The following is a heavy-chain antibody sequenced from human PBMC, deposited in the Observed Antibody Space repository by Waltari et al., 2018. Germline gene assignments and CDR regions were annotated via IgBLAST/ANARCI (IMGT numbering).Heavy chain of an antibody. D-gene: IGHD3-10*01. Sequence: QLQLQESGPGLVKPSETLSLICTVSGGSISGAYYWDWIRQSPGTGLEWIGDVSSGGNTNSHPSLKSRVTISTDTSKNQFSLRLSSVTAADTAVYYCARHRGVHTGYPGLDPWGQGTLVTVSS. CDR1: GGSISGAYY. CDR3: ARHRGVHTGYPGLDP. CDR2: VSSGGNT. J-gene: IGHJ5*02. V-gene: IGHV4-39*01.